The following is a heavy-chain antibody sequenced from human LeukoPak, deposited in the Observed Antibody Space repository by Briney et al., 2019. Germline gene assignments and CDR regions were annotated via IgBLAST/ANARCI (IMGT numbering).Heavy chain of an antibody. CDR3: ARDVPGGMDV. Sequence: SETLSLTCTVSGGSISSGGYYWSWIRQHPGKGLEWIGYIYYSGSTYYNPSLKSRVTISVDTSKNQFSLKLSSVTAADTAVYYCARDVPGGMDVWAKGPRSPSPQ. J-gene: IGHJ6*04. V-gene: IGHV4-31*03. CDR2: IYYSGST. CDR1: GGSISSGGYY.